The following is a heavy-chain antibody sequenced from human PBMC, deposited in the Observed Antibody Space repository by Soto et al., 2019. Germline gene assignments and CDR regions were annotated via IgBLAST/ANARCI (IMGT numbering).Heavy chain of an antibody. CDR2: MNPNSGNT. V-gene: IGHV1-8*01. CDR1: GYTFTNYD. CDR3: ARVHCSSTRCYNEASWFDP. D-gene: IGHD2-2*02. Sequence: VQLVQSGAEVKKPGASVKVSCKASGYTFTNYDINWVRQATGQGLEWMGWMNPNSGNTGYAQRFQGRVTMTRNTSISTAYMELSSLRSEDTAVYYCARVHCSSTRCYNEASWFDPWGQGTLVTVSS. J-gene: IGHJ5*02.